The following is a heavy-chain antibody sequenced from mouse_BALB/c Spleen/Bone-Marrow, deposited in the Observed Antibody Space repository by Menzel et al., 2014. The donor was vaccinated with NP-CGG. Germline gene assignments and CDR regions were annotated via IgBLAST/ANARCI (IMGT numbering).Heavy chain of an antibody. CDR2: IDPANGNT. CDR1: GFNIKDTY. Sequence: EVQLQQSGAELAKPGASVKLSCTASGFNIKDTYMHWVKPRPEQGLEWIGRIDPANGNTKYDPKFQGKATITADTSSNTAYLQLSSLTSEDTAVYYCARGSDGFAYWGQGTLVTVSA. CDR3: ARGSDGFAY. J-gene: IGHJ3*01. V-gene: IGHV14-3*02.